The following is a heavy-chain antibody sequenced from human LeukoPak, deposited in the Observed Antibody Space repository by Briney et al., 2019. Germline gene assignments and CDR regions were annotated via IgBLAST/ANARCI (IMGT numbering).Heavy chain of an antibody. CDR2: ISPSGTTR. J-gene: IGHJ4*02. D-gene: IGHD6-13*01. CDR3: TRDGHSSTWYANFDY. CDR1: GFTFSSFE. Sequence: GGSLRLSSGASGFTFSSFEMNWVRLAPGKGLEWVSYISPSGTTRYYADSVRGRFIISRDNAMKSLYLQMNSLRAEDTAVYYCTRDGHSSTWYANFDYWGQGILVSVSS. V-gene: IGHV3-48*03.